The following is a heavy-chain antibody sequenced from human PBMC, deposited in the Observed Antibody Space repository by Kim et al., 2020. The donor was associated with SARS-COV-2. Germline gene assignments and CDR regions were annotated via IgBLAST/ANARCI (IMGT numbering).Heavy chain of an antibody. CDR3: ARAPDVYAQFDY. CDR2: IYDRGST. CDR1: GGSISSDY. J-gene: IGHJ4*02. D-gene: IGHD2-8*01. Sequence: SETLSLTCTISGGSISSDYWSWIRQPPGKGLEWIGYIYDRGSTNYNPSLKSRVTISVDTSKNQFSLKLSSVTAADTAVYYCARAPDVYAQFDYWGQGTLVTVSS. V-gene: IGHV4-59*13.